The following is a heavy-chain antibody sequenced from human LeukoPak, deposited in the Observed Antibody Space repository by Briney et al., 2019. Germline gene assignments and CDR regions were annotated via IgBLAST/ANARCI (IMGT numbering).Heavy chain of an antibody. V-gene: IGHV4-39*01. Sequence: SETLSLTCTVSGGSITSSSYYWGWIRQPPGKGLEWLGSIYYTGSTFYNPSLKSRVTISVDTSKNQFSLNLTSVTAADTAVYYCARFTPQGYGWGGYNRFDPWGQGTLVTVSS. D-gene: IGHD5-24*01. CDR3: ARFTPQGYGWGGYNRFDP. J-gene: IGHJ5*02. CDR1: GGSITSSSYY. CDR2: IYYTGST.